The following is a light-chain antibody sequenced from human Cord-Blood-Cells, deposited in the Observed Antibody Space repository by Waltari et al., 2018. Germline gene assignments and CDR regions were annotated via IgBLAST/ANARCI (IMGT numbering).Light chain of an antibody. CDR3: QQSYSTPRT. J-gene: IGKJ1*01. CDR1: QSISSY. V-gene: IGKV1-39*01. CDR2: AAS. Sequence: ITCRASQSISSYLNWYQQKPGKAPKLLIYAASSLQSGVPSRFSGSGSGTDFTLTISSLQPEDFATYYCQQSYSTPRTFGQETKVEIK.